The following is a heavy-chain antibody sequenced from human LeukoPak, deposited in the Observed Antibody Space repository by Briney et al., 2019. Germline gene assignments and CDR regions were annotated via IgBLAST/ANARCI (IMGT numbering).Heavy chain of an antibody. CDR3: ARDQYSDCSGGSCYSYYYGMDV. CDR1: GGSISSYY. J-gene: IGHJ6*02. Sequence: PSEALSLTCTVSGGSISSYYWSWIRQPPGKGLEWIGYIYYSGSTNYNPTLKSRVTISVDTSTNQFSLKLSSVTAADTAVYYCARDQYSDCSGGSCYSYYYGMDVWGQGTTVTVSS. V-gene: IGHV4-59*01. CDR2: IYYSGST. D-gene: IGHD2-15*01.